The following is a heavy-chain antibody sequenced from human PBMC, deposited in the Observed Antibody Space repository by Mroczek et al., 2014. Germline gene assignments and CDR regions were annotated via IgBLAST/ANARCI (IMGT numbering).Heavy chain of an antibody. V-gene: IGHV4-34*01. CDR2: INHSGST. CDR3: ARGTGYCSGGSCSGCYFDY. J-gene: IGHJ4*02. CDR1: WVLQWLL. D-gene: IGHD2-15*01. Sequence: QVQLQESGRQDCCKPSGDPVPHLRCLWWVLQWLLLELDPPAPRKGLEWIGEINHSGSTNYNPSLKSRVTISVDTSKNQFSLKLSSVTAADTAVYYCARGTGYCSGGSCSGCYFDYWGQGTLVTVSS.